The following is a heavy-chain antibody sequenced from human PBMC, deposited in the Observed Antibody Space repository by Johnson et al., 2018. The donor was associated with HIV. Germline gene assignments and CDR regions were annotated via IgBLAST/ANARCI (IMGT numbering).Heavy chain of an antibody. D-gene: IGHD3-22*01. V-gene: IGHV3-30-3*01. J-gene: IGHJ3*02. Sequence: QVQLVESGGGVVQPGRSLRLSCAASGFTFSSYAMHWVRQAPGKGLEWVAVISYDGNNKYYADSVKGRFTISRDNSKNTLYLQMNSLRADDTAVYYCASRYYDDNTYSDACDIWGQGTMVTASS. CDR1: GFTFSSYA. CDR2: ISYDGNNK. CDR3: ASRYYDDNTYSDACDI.